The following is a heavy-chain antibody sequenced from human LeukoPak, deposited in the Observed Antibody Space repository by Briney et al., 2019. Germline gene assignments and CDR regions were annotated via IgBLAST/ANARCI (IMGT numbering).Heavy chain of an antibody. CDR1: GFIFSRYW. CDR3: VSDFTDRDDY. V-gene: IGHV3-74*01. Sequence: PGGSLRLSCAASGFIFSRYWMHWVRQAPGKGLVWVSRMNTDGSRTDYADSVKGRFTISRDNAKNTLYLQMNSLGAEDTAVYYCVSDFTDRDDYWGQGTLVTVSS. J-gene: IGHJ4*02. CDR2: MNTDGSRT.